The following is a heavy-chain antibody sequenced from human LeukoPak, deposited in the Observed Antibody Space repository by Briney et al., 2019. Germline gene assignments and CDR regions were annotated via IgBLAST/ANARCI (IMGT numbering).Heavy chain of an antibody. J-gene: IGHJ5*02. V-gene: IGHV4-4*07. CDR2: THTSGTT. CDR3: AREFLSSAGIRRGFDP. Sequence: SETLSLTCTVSSDSISTYYWSWIRQPPGKGLEWIGRTHTSGTTNYNPSLMGRVAMSADTSNNQFSIRHNSVTAADTAIYYCAREFLSSAGIRRGFDPWGQGILVTVSS. CDR1: SDSISTYY. D-gene: IGHD6-13*01.